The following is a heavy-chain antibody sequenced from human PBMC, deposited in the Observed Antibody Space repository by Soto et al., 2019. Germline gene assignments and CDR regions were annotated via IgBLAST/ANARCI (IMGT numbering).Heavy chain of an antibody. CDR1: GFTFSSYS. Sequence: EVQLVESGGGLVKPGGSLRLSCATSGFTFSSYSMNWVRQAPGKGLEWVSSISSSTGYIYYADSVKGRFIISRDNAKNSLYLQMNSLRAEDTAVYYCARAGRDGYNWDYWGQGTLVTVSS. J-gene: IGHJ4*02. CDR2: ISSSTGYI. V-gene: IGHV3-21*01. D-gene: IGHD5-12*01. CDR3: ARAGRDGYNWDY.